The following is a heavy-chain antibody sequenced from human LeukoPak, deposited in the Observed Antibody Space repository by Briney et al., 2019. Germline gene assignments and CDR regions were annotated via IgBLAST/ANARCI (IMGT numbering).Heavy chain of an antibody. CDR2: ISYDGSNK. J-gene: IGHJ4*02. Sequence: PGGSLRLSCAASGYTFSSYAMHWVRQAPGKGLEWVAVISYDGSNKYYADSVKGRFTISRDNSKNTLYLQMNSLRVEDTAVYYCAKIPKGGYFDYWGQGTLVTVSS. D-gene: IGHD2-2*01. CDR3: AKIPKGGYFDY. CDR1: GYTFSSYA. V-gene: IGHV3-30-3*02.